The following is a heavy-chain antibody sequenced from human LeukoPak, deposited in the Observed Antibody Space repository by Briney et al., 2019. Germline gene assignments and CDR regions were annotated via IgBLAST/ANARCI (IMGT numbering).Heavy chain of an antibody. CDR1: GFTFSSYA. Sequence: GGSLRLSCAASGFTFSSYAMHWVRQAPGKGLEWVAVISYDGSNKYYADSVKGRFTISRDNSKNTLYLQMNSLRAEDTAVYYCASNRYSSGYLVSIGYWGQGTLVTVSS. CDR3: ASNRYSSGYLVSIGY. D-gene: IGHD3-22*01. J-gene: IGHJ4*02. CDR2: ISYDGSNK. V-gene: IGHV3-30*04.